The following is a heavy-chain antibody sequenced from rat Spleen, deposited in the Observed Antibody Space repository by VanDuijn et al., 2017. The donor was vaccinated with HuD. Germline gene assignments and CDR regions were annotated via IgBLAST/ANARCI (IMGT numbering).Heavy chain of an antibody. J-gene: IGHJ2*01. CDR2: ISTGGGNT. Sequence: EVQLVESDGGLVQPGRSLKLSCAASGFTFSKYGMAWVRQTPTKGLEWVASISTGGGNTYYRDSVKGRFTISRDNAKSTLYLQMNSLRSEDTATYYCTRIAVYYVDYWGQGVMVTVSS. CDR1: GFTFSKYG. V-gene: IGHV5S13*01. CDR3: TRIAVYYVDY.